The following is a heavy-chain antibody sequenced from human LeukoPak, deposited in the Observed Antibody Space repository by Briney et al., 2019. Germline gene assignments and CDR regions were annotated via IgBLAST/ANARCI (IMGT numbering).Heavy chain of an antibody. V-gene: IGHV1-2*02. J-gene: IGHJ3*02. CDR1: GYTFTDYF. Sequence: ASVTVSCKASGYTFTDYFMNWVRQAPGQGLEGMGWINPKSGGTVYAQKFQGRVTMTRDTSSSTAYMELSRLRFDDTVVYYCARGPRITIFGVVMANDAFDIWGQGTMVTVSS. D-gene: IGHD3-3*01. CDR2: INPKSGGT. CDR3: ARGPRITIFGVVMANDAFDI.